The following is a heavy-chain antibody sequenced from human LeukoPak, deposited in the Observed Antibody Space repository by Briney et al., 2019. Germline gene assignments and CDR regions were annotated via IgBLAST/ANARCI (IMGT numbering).Heavy chain of an antibody. CDR3: ARSPSVSGSYVKYYFDY. Sequence: GGSLRLSCAASGFTVSSNYMSWVRQAPGKGLEWVSVIYSGGSTYCADSVKGRFTISRDNSKNTLYLQMNSLRAEDTAVYYCARSPSVSGSYVKYYFDYWGQGTLVTVSS. CDR2: IYSGGST. V-gene: IGHV3-66*02. J-gene: IGHJ4*02. D-gene: IGHD1-26*01. CDR1: GFTVSSNY.